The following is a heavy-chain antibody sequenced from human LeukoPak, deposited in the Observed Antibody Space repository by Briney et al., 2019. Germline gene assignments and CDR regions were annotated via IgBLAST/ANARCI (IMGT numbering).Heavy chain of an antibody. CDR3: TRGSIAYYYMDV. J-gene: IGHJ6*03. V-gene: IGHV4-4*07. CDR1: GDSISGSY. CDR2: LYNTGNT. Sequence: SETLSLTCSVSGDSISGSYWSWIRQPAGKGLEWIGRLYNTGNTKYNPALKSRVTMSGDTSKNQFSLRLTSVTAADTAVYYCTRGSIAYYYMDVWGKGTTVTISS. D-gene: IGHD3-22*01.